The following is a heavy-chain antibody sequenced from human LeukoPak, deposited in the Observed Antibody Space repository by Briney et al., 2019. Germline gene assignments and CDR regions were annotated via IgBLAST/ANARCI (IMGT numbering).Heavy chain of an antibody. Sequence: EASVRVSCTASGGTFSSYAISWVRQAPGQGLEWMGRIIPILGIANYAQKFQGRVTITADKSTSTAYMELSSLRSEDTAVYYCARDLVKVDYGDSTSSSGYYYGMDVWGQGTTVTVSS. V-gene: IGHV1-69*04. CDR3: ARDLVKVDYGDSTSSSGYYYGMDV. J-gene: IGHJ6*02. CDR1: GGTFSSYA. D-gene: IGHD4-17*01. CDR2: IIPILGIA.